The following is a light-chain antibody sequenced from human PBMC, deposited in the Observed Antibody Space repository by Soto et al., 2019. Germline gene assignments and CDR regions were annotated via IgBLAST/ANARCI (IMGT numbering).Light chain of an antibody. CDR2: GDS. CDR1: SSNIGAGYD. J-gene: IGLJ2*01. Sequence: QSVLTQPPSVSGAPGQRVTISCTGSSSNIGAGYDVHWYQQLPGTAPKLLIYGDSNRPSGVPDRLSGSKSGASASLAITGLQAEDEADYYCQSYDSSLSGFDVVFGGGTKLTVL. CDR3: QSYDSSLSGFDVV. V-gene: IGLV1-40*01.